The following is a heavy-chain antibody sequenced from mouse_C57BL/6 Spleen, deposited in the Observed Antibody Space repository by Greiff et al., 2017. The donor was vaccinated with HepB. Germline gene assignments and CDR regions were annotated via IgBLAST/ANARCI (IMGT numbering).Heavy chain of an antibody. Sequence: VQRVESGAELVKPGASVKISCKASGYAFSSYWMNWVKQRPGKGLEWIGQIYPGDGDTNYNGKFKGKATLTADKSSSTAYMQLSSLTSEDSAVYFCARLITTVVPYWYFDVWGTGTTVTVSS. J-gene: IGHJ1*03. CDR3: ARLITTVVPYWYFDV. CDR2: IYPGDGDT. V-gene: IGHV1-80*01. D-gene: IGHD1-1*01. CDR1: GYAFSSYW.